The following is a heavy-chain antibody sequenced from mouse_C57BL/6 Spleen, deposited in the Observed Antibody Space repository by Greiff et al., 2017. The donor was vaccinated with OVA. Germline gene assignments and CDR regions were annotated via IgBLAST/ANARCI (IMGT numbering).Heavy chain of an antibody. CDR1: GYTITSYD. J-gene: IGHJ4*01. CDR3: ARSGIYYDPDGAMDY. Sequence: QVQLQQSGPELVKPGASVKLSCKASGYTITSYDINWVKQRPGQGLEWIGLIDPRDGSTKDNEKFKGKATLTVDTSSSTAYMELHSLTSEDSAVYFCARSGIYYDPDGAMDYWGQGTSVTVSS. V-gene: IGHV1-85*01. CDR2: IDPRDGST. D-gene: IGHD2-4*01.